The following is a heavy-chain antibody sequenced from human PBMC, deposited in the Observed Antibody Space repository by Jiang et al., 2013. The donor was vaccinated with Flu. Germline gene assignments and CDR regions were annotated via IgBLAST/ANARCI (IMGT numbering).Heavy chain of an antibody. V-gene: IGHV3-64*01. CDR3: ARNSIAFRLYDY. J-gene: IGHJ4*02. CDR1: GFTFSDYS. D-gene: IGHD6-6*01. CDR2: ISSNGGST. Sequence: VQLVESGGGLVQPGESLRLSCAASGFTFSDYSMHWVRQGPGKGLEYVSAISSNGGSTYYANSVKGRFTISRDNSKSTLYLQMGSLRAEDMAVYYCARNSIAFRLYDYWGQGTLVTVSS.